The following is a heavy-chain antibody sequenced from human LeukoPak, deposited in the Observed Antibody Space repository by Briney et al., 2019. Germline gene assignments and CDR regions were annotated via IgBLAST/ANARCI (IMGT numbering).Heavy chain of an antibody. CDR1: GFTFSDYY. CDR2: ISYDGSNK. Sequence: PGGSLRLSCAASGFTFSDYYMSWVRQAPGKGLEWVAVISYDGSNKYYADSVKGRFTISRDNSKNTLYLQMNSLRAEDTAVYYCASAKLGVRPYNWFDPWGQGTLVTVSS. CDR3: ASAKLGVRPYNWFDP. J-gene: IGHJ5*02. D-gene: IGHD3-16*01. V-gene: IGHV3-30-3*01.